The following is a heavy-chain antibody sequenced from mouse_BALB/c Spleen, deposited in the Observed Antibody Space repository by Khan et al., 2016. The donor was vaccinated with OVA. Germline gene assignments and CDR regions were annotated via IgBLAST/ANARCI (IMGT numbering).Heavy chain of an antibody. V-gene: IGHV1-4*01. Sequence: QVQLKQSGAELVKPGASVKMSCKASGYTFTSYTMHWVKQRPGQGLEWIGYINPSSGYTKYNQKFKEKATLTADTSSSTAYMQLSSLTSEDSAVYYGARKSTSASYWGQGTTLTVSS. CDR1: GYTFTSYT. D-gene: IGHD1-3*01. J-gene: IGHJ2*01. CDR2: INPSSGYT. CDR3: ARKSTSASY.